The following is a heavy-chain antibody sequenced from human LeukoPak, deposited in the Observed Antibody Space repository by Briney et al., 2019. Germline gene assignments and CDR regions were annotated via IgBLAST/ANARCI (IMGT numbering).Heavy chain of an antibody. V-gene: IGHV1-8*01. D-gene: IGHD2-21*02. Sequence: ASVKVSCKASGYTFTSYDINWVRQATGQGLEWMGWMNPNSGNTGYAQKFQGRVTMTRNTSISTAYMELSSLRSEDTAVYYCARLSYCGGDCYFAFDIWGQGTMVTVSS. CDR3: ARLSYCGGDCYFAFDI. CDR2: MNPNSGNT. J-gene: IGHJ3*02. CDR1: GYTFTSYD.